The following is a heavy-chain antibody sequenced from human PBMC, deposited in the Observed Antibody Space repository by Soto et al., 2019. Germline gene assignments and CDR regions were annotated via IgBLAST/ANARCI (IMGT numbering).Heavy chain of an antibody. V-gene: IGHV3-30*18. J-gene: IGHJ3*02. D-gene: IGHD5-18*01. CDR1: GFTFSSYG. CDR3: AKGDTAMVLSAFDI. Sequence: VQLLESGGGLVQPGGSLRLSCAASGFTFSSYGMHWVRQAPGKGLEWVAVISYDGSNKYYADSVKGRFTISRDNSKNTLYLQMNSLRAEDTAVYYCAKGDTAMVLSAFDIWGQGTMVTVSS. CDR2: ISYDGSNK.